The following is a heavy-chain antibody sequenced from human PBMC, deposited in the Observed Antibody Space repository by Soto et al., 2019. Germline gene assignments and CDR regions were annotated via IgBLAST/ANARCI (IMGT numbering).Heavy chain of an antibody. CDR3: ARTVLRLGELSLYGEDY. CDR1: GYTFTRYG. V-gene: IGHV1-18*01. J-gene: IGHJ4*02. Sequence: QVPLVQSGAEVKKPGASVKVSCKASGYTFTRYGINWVRQAPGHGPEWMGWISGYNGTTHYAQKLQGRVTMTTDTSTTTAYMELRSLRSDDTAVYFCARTVLRLGELSLYGEDYWGQGTLVTVSS. CDR2: ISGYNGTT. D-gene: IGHD3-16*02.